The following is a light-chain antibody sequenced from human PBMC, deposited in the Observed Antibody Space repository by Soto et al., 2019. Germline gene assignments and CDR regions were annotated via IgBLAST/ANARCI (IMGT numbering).Light chain of an antibody. J-gene: IGKJ1*01. Sequence: DIQMTQSPSSLSASVGDRATITCRASQVISNYLAWYQQKSGKDPKLLIYAASTLQSGVPSRFSGSGSGTEFTLTISSLQPDDFATYYCQHYNSYGTFGQGTKVDIK. CDR3: QHYNSYGT. CDR2: AAS. CDR1: QVISNY. V-gene: IGKV1-27*01.